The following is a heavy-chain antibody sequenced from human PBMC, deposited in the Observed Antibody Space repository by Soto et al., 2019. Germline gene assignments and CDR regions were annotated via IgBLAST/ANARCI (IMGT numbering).Heavy chain of an antibody. CDR1: GFSFTTTGMG. CDR2: IYWDGES. CDR3: AHRDSTGTTTYFDS. J-gene: IGHJ4*02. V-gene: IGHV2-5*02. D-gene: IGHD1-1*01. Sequence: QITLKEAGPTLVKPTETLTPTCTFSGFSFTTTGMGVGWTRQPPGKALEWLAIIYWDGESRYNPLLRRRLTLTEDTSKNQVVLTMTNMDPKDTATYYCAHRDSTGTTTYFDSWGQGIPVTVAS.